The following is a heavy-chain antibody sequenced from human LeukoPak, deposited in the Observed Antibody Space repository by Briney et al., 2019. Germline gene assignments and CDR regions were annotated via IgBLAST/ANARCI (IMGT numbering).Heavy chain of an antibody. V-gene: IGHV4-39*01. J-gene: IGHJ3*02. CDR1: SGSISSSTYY. CDR2: IYYTGST. Sequence: SETLSLTCTVSSGSISSSTYYWGWIRQPPGKGLEWIGTIYYTGSTYYNPSLKSRVTISVDTSKNQFSLKVKSVNAADTAVYYCARPRASRTYPNDAFDIRGQGTMVTVSS. CDR3: ARPRASRTYPNDAFDI. D-gene: IGHD2-2*01.